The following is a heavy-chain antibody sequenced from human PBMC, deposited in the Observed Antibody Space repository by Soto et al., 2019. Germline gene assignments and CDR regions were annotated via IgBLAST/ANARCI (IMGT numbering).Heavy chain of an antibody. CDR1: GYSFTSYW. Sequence: GESLKISCKGSGYSFTSYWIGWVRQMPGKGLEWMGIIYPGDSDTRYSPSFQGQVTISADKSISTAYLQWSSLKASDTAMYYCARQNYDFWSGQWGAFDIWGQGTMVTVSS. V-gene: IGHV5-51*01. CDR2: IYPGDSDT. CDR3: ARQNYDFWSGQWGAFDI. D-gene: IGHD3-3*01. J-gene: IGHJ3*02.